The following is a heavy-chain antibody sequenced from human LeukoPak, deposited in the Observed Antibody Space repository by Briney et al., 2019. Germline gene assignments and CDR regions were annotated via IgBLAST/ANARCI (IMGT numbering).Heavy chain of an antibody. CDR2: INHSGST. J-gene: IGHJ6*03. CDR1: GGSFSGYY. V-gene: IGHV4-34*01. Sequence: SETLSLTYAVYGGSFSGYYWSWIRQPPGKGLEWIGEINHSGSTNYNPSLKSRVTISVDTSKNQFSLKLSSVTAADTAVYYCARVVAGSGSYDDYYYYMDVWGKGTTVTVSS. D-gene: IGHD3-10*01. CDR3: ARVVAGSGSYDDYYYYMDV.